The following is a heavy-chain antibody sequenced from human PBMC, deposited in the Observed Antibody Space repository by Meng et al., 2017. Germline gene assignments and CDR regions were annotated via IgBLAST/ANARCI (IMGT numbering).Heavy chain of an antibody. CDR2: IYWDDDK. CDR1: GFSLSTRGVG. Sequence: ISLKECGPTLVKPTQTITLTCTFSGFSLSTRGVGVGWVCQPPGKALEWLALIYWDDDKRYSPSLESRLTITKDTSKNQVVLTMTNMDPVDTATYYCAHRLGFTKPFVYWGQGTLVTVSS. CDR3: AHRLGFTKPFVY. D-gene: IGHD2-8*01. J-gene: IGHJ4*02. V-gene: IGHV2-5*02.